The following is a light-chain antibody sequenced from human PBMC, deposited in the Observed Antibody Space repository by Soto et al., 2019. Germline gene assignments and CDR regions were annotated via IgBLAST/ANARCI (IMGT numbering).Light chain of an antibody. CDR1: QGINSF. CDR2: PAS. V-gene: IGKV1-5*01. CDR3: EPENWQGT. Sequence: DVRMTQSPSTLPASVGDRVTITCRASQGINSFLAWYQQKPGKAPKLLIYPASSLETGFPSRFSGSGSAKEFTLTISILQQDDFATYYTEPENWQGTFGEGTKV. J-gene: IGKJ1*01.